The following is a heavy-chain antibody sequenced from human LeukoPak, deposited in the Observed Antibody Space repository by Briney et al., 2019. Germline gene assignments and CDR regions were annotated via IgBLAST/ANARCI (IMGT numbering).Heavy chain of an antibody. Sequence: PGGSLRLSCAASGFTFSSYAMHWVRQAPGKGLEWVAVISYDGSNKYYADSVKGRFTISRDNSKDTLYLQMNSLRAEDTAVYYCASPLHGDYFSFDYWGQGTLVTVSS. CDR3: ASPLHGDYFSFDY. CDR1: GFTFSSYA. CDR2: ISYDGSNK. V-gene: IGHV3-30-3*01. J-gene: IGHJ4*02. D-gene: IGHD4-17*01.